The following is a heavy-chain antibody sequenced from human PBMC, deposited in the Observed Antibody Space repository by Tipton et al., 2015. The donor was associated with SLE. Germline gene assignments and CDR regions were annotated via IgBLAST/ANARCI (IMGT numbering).Heavy chain of an antibody. V-gene: IGHV4-59*01. CDR3: ARQRNWDRRGALDV. CDR1: GGSMGTYY. J-gene: IGHJ3*01. CDR2: IYYGGTT. Sequence: TLSLTCSVYGGSMGTYYWSWIRQSSERGLEWIGHIYYGGTTNYNPSLESRVIMSVDTSSNQIFLTVESVTAADTGIYYCARQRNWDRRGALDVWGEGTVVTVCS. D-gene: IGHD7-27*01.